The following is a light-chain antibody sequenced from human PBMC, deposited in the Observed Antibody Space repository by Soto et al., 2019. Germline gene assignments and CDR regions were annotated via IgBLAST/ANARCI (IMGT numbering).Light chain of an antibody. CDR2: DTT. CDR3: LLSYNGPYV. J-gene: IGLJ1*01. V-gene: IGLV7-46*01. CDR1: TGAVTNGHY. Sequence: VVTQEPSLTVSPGGTVTLTCGSSTGAVTNGHYPYWFQQKPGQAPRTLIYDTTNRHSWTPARFSGSLLGGKAALTLSGAQPEDESEYYCLLSYNGPYVFGTGTKVTVL.